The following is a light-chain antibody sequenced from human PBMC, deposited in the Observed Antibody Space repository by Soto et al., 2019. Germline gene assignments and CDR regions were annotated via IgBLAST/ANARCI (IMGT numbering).Light chain of an antibody. V-gene: IGKV1-8*01. J-gene: IGKJ5*01. CDR1: QDIGSV. Sequence: AIRMTQSPSSLSASIGDTVTITCRASQDIGSVLAWYQQKPGTAPKVLISGASDLPGGVPSRFSGSGSRTDFTLTITHLQSEDFATYYCQHYLNYPITFGQGTRL. CDR2: GAS. CDR3: QHYLNYPIT.